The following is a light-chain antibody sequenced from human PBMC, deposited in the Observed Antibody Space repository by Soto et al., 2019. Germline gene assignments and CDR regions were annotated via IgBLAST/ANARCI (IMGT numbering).Light chain of an antibody. CDR1: QSLVFRDGNTY. V-gene: IGKV2-30*01. Sequence: DVVMTQSPLSLPVALGQPASVSCRSSQSLVFRDGNTYLNWFHQRPGQSPRRLIYKVSYRDPGVPDRFSGSESGTNFTLTISRVEAEDVGVYYCMHARHTPWTFGQGTKVDIK. CDR2: KVS. J-gene: IGKJ1*01. CDR3: MHARHTPWT.